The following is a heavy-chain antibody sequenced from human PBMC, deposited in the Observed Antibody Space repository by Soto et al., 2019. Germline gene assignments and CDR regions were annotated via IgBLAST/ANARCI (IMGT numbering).Heavy chain of an antibody. CDR3: ARGSTDSYPGSRIFDF. J-gene: IGHJ4*02. CDR1: GFTFSSFE. V-gene: IGHV3-48*03. CDR2: ISMSGNIK. D-gene: IGHD3-10*01. Sequence: GGSLRLSCAASGFTFSSFEFIWVRQAPGKGLQWISYISMSGNIKRYADSVKGRFTISRDNAKNSVYLQMSSLTAEDSAIYYCARGSTDSYPGSRIFDFWGRGTLVTVSS.